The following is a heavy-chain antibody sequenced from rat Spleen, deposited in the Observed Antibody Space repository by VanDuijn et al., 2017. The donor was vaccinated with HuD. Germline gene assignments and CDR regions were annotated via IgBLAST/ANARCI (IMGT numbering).Heavy chain of an antibody. CDR1: GFTYSDYV. D-gene: IGHD1-12*01. Sequence: EVQLVESGGASVQPGRSLKLSCAASGFTYSDYVMAWVRQAPTKGLEWVASISTGGGNTYDRDSVKGRFTFSRDNARGTLYLQMDSLRSEDTATYYCAKESYLQPLFDHWGQGVMVTVSS. V-gene: IGHV5-25*01. CDR3: AKESYLQPLFDH. J-gene: IGHJ2*01. CDR2: ISTGGGNT.